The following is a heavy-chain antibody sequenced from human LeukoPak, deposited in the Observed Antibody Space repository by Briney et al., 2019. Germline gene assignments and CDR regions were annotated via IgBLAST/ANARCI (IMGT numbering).Heavy chain of an antibody. J-gene: IGHJ5*02. CDR2: ISRRGEIT. CDR1: GFTFSSYA. Sequence: PGGSLRLSCAASGFTFSSYAMSWVRQAPGKGLEWVSAISRRGEITHYADAVKGRFTISRDNFKSTLYLQMNSLRTEDTAVYYCARDVCSGDTCYSSNWFDPWGQGTLLTVSS. V-gene: IGHV3-23*01. D-gene: IGHD2-15*01. CDR3: ARDVCSGDTCYSSNWFDP.